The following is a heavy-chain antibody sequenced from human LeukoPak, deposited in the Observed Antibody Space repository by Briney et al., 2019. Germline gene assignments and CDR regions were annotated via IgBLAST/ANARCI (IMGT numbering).Heavy chain of an antibody. Sequence: SVKVSCKASGGTFSSYAISWVRQAPGQGLEWMGGIIPIFGTANYAQKFQGRVTITTDESTSTAYMELSSLRSDDTAVYYCARGYSYGDDYWGQGTLVTVSS. CDR3: ARGYSYGDDY. CDR2: IIPIFGTA. D-gene: IGHD5-18*01. V-gene: IGHV1-69*05. CDR1: GGTFSSYA. J-gene: IGHJ4*02.